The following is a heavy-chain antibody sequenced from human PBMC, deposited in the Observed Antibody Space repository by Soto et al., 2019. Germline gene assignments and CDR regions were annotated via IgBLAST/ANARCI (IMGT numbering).Heavy chain of an antibody. CDR2: ISSTSSAR. CDR1: GFTFSVHS. Sequence: GGSLRLSCAASGFTFSVHSVNWVRRAPGKGLEWVSYISSTSSARYYADSVRGRFTISRDNVKYSLYLQMNSLTDEDTAVYYCARDSDIYYGMDVWGQGTTVTVSS. D-gene: IGHD3-9*01. J-gene: IGHJ6*02. CDR3: ARDSDIYYGMDV. V-gene: IGHV3-48*02.